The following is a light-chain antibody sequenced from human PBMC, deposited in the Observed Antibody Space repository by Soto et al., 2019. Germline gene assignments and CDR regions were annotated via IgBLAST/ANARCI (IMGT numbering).Light chain of an antibody. CDR1: QSVSSSY. CDR2: GAS. CDR3: QQYGSLRT. V-gene: IGKV3-20*01. Sequence: EIVLTQSPGTLSLSPGERATLSCRASQSVSSSYLAWYQQKPGQAPRLLIYGASSRATGIPDRFSGSGSGTDFTLTISRLEPEGFAVYYCQQYGSLRTFGGGTKVEIK. J-gene: IGKJ4*01.